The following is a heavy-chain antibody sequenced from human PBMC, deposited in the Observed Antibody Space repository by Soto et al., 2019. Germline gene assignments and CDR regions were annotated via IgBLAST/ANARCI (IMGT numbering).Heavy chain of an antibody. CDR2: IYYSGST. V-gene: IGHV4-59*08. J-gene: IGHJ6*03. CDR3: ARRVNARYYDILTGSFHHYYYYMDV. Sequence: PSETLSLTCTVSGGSISSYYWSWIRQPPGKGLEWIGYIYYSGSTNYNASLKSRVTISVDTSKNQFSLKLSSVTAADTAVYYCARRVNARYYDILTGSFHHYYYYMDVWGKETTVSVSS. D-gene: IGHD3-9*01. CDR1: GGSISSYY.